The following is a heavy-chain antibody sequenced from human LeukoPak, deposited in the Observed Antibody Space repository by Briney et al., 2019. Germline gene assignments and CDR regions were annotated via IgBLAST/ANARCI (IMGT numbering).Heavy chain of an antibody. CDR1: GGSFSGYY. CDR3: ARSPVGYCRGGSCYRDY. D-gene: IGHD2-15*01. CDR2: INHSGST. J-gene: IGHJ4*02. V-gene: IGHV4-34*01. Sequence: SETLSLTCAVYGGSFSGYYWSWLRQPPGKGLEWMGEINHSGSTNHNPSLKSRVTISVDTSKHQFSLKLSSVTAADTAVYYCARSPVGYCRGGSCYRDYWGQGTLVTVSS.